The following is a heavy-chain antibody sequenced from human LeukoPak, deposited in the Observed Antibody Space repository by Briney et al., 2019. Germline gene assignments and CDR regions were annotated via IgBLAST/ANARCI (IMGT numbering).Heavy chain of an antibody. Sequence: GGSLRLSCAASGFTFSSYAMHWVRQAPGKGLEWVAVISYDGSNKYYADSVKGRFTISRDNSKNTLYLQMNSLRVEDTVVYYCAKNSGSSGVWGQGTLVTVSS. J-gene: IGHJ4*02. D-gene: IGHD6-19*01. CDR1: GFTFSSYA. CDR2: ISYDGSNK. V-gene: IGHV3-30*04. CDR3: AKNSGSSGV.